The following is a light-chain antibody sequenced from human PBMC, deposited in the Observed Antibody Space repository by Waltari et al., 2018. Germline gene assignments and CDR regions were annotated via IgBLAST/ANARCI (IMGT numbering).Light chain of an antibody. V-gene: IGLV1-47*01. CDR2: RSN. CDR3: ASWDDSLSGVV. CDR1: RSNIGDNY. J-gene: IGLJ7*01. Sequence: QSVLTQPPSASGTPGQRVTISCSGSRSNIGDNYGFWYQQFPGAAPKLLLYRSNERHSGVPDRIPGHKSGASASLAISGLRSEDEASYYCASWDDSLSGVVFGGGTHLTVL.